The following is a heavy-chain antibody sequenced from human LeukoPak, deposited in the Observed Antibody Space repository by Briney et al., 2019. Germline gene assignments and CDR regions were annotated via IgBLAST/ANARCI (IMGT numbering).Heavy chain of an antibody. D-gene: IGHD6-19*01. CDR2: IYYSGST. J-gene: IGHJ4*02. CDR1: GGSISSGGYY. Sequence: TSQTLSLTCTVSGGSISSGGYYWSWIRQHPGKGLEWIGYIYYSGSTNYNPSLKSRVTISVDTSKNQFSLKLSSVTAADTAVYYCARGWEVAGFDYWGQGTLVTVSS. CDR3: ARGWEVAGFDY. V-gene: IGHV4-31*03.